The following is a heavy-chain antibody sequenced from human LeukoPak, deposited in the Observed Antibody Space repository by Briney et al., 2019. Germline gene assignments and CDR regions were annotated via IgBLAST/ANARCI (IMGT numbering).Heavy chain of an antibody. J-gene: IGHJ4*02. CDR1: GFTFNTHA. D-gene: IGHD3-16*01. CDR3: AKGGLRFGYSFGD. CDR2: ISCAGKLT. V-gene: IGHV3-23*01. Sequence: GGALRLSCAASGFTFNTHALSGVRQAPGRGGEWGAAISCAGKLTSSADPVRGRFAISRDTSTNTVFLQISRLRAEDTALYYCAKGGLRFGYSFGDWGQGTLVTVSS.